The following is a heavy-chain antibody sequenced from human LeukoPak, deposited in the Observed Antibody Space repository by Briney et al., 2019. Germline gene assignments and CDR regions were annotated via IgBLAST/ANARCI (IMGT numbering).Heavy chain of an antibody. Sequence: EXXSLTCTVSGGSISNYYWSWIRQPAGKGLEWIGRIHTSRNTDYNPSLTSGVTMSLDTSKNKFSLGLNSMTAADTAVYYCAREGSATARPFVSNDCWGQGTLVTVSS. V-gene: IGHV4-4*07. D-gene: IGHD6-6*01. CDR2: IHTSRNT. CDR1: GGSISNYY. J-gene: IGHJ4*02. CDR3: AREGSATARPFVSNDC.